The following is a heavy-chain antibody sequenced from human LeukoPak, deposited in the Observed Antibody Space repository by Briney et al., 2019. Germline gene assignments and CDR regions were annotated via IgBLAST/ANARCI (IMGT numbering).Heavy chain of an antibody. CDR3: ARGAMATTPFFDY. J-gene: IGHJ4*02. CDR2: VYYTGST. Sequence: SETLSLTCPVSGGSISNYYYWTWIRQPPGKGLEWIGYVYYTGSTNFNPSLKSRVTMSLDTSRNQFSLKLTSLTAADTAVYYCARGAMATTPFFDYWGQGTLVAVSS. D-gene: IGHD5-24*01. V-gene: IGHV4-59*01. CDR1: GGSISNYY.